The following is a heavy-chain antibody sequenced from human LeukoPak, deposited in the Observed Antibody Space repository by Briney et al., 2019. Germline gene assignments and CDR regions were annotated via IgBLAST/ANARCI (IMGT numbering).Heavy chain of an antibody. J-gene: IGHJ3*02. D-gene: IGHD3-3*01. V-gene: IGHV3-21*04. Sequence: GGSLRLSCAASGFTFSSYSMNWVCQAPGKGLEWVSSISSSSSYIYYADSVKGRFTISRDNSKNTLYLQMNSLRAEDTAVYYCAKDLSLNDFWSGYYGDAFDIWGQGTMVTVSS. CDR1: GFTFSSYS. CDR2: ISSSSSYI. CDR3: AKDLSLNDFWSGYYGDAFDI.